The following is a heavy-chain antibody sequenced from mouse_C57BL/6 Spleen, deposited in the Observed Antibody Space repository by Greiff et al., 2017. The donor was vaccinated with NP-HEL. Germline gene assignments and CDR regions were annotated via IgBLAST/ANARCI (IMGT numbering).Heavy chain of an antibody. J-gene: IGHJ1*03. D-gene: IGHD1-1*01. CDR3: ARPFYGSSYWYFDV. CDR2: ISGGGGNT. CDR1: GFTFSSYT. V-gene: IGHV5-9*01. Sequence: EVQLVESGGGLVKPGGSLKLSCAASGFTFSSYTMSWVRQTPEKRLEWVATISGGGGNTYYPDSVKGRFTISRDNAKNTLYLQMSSRRSEDTALDYCARPFYGSSYWYFDVWGTGTTVTVSS.